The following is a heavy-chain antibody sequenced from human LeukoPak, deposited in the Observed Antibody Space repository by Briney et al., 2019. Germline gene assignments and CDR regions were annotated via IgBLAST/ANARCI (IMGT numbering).Heavy chain of an antibody. V-gene: IGHV4-34*01. Sequence: SETLSLTCAVYIDSFSNYHWNWIRQTPAKGMEWIGEVNESGGTNISPSLKSRVTMSVDTSKNQFSLKLSSVTAADTAVYYCARDRGSWYDAFDIWGQGTMVTVSS. CDR3: ARDRGSWYDAFDI. CDR1: IDSFSNYH. CDR2: VNESGGT. J-gene: IGHJ3*02. D-gene: IGHD6-13*01.